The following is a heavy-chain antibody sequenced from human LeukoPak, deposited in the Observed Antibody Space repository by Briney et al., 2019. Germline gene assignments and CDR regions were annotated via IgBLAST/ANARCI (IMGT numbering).Heavy chain of an antibody. Sequence: GGSLRLSCAASGFTFSSYGMHWVRQAPGKGLEWVAFIRYDGSNKYYADSVKGRFTISRDNSKNTLYLQMNSLRAEDTAVYYCAKYRSSAWYVCLDYWGQATMVTVTS. CDR3: AKYRSSAWYVCLDY. J-gene: IGHJ4*02. CDR1: GFTFSSYG. D-gene: IGHD6-19*01. CDR2: IRYDGSNK. V-gene: IGHV3-30*02.